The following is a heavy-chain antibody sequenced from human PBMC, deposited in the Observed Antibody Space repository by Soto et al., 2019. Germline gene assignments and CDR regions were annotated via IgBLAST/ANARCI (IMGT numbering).Heavy chain of an antibody. V-gene: IGHV3-7*01. J-gene: IGHJ4*02. Sequence: DVQLVESGGGLVQPGGSLRLSCAVSGFDFKNYWMSWVRQAPXKGLEWVANINNDAKEKYYVDSVKGRFTISRDNDRNSLXXXXXXXXXXXXXXXXXXXXXXXXXXXWGQGTLVTVSS. CDR2: INNDAKEK. CDR3: XXXXXXXXXX. CDR1: GFDFKNYW.